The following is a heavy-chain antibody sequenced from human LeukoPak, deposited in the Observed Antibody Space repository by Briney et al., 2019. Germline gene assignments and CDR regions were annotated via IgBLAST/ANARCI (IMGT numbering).Heavy chain of an antibody. CDR1: GGSISSGSYY. D-gene: IGHD2-2*01. V-gene: IGHV4-61*02. J-gene: IGHJ5*02. CDR2: IYTSGST. Sequence: SETLSLTCTVSGGSISSGSYYWSWIRQPAGKGLEWIGRIYTSGSTNYNPSLKSRVTISVDTSKNQFSLKLSSVTAADTAVYYCARDVVVVPAAPPRSWFDPWGQGTLVTVSS. CDR3: ARDVVVVPAAPPRSWFDP.